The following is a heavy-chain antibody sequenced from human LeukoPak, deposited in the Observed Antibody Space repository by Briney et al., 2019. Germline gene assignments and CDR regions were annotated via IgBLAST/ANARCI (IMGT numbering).Heavy chain of an antibody. CDR1: GGSFNTYY. D-gene: IGHD2-2*01. J-gene: IGHJ4*02. V-gene: IGHV4-34*01. Sequence: PSETLSLICAVYGGSFNTYYWIWIRQPPGKGLEWIGEINHSRSTNYNPSLKSRVTFSVDTSKKQFSLQLTSVTAADTAVYYCARAAYCSSTNCYGFDYWGQGTLVTVSS. CDR3: ARAAYCSSTNCYGFDY. CDR2: INHSRST.